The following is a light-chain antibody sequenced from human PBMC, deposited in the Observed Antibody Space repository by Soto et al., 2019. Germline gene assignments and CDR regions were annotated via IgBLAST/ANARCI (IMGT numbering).Light chain of an antibody. CDR1: QSVSSSS. J-gene: IGKJ4*01. V-gene: IGKV3-20*01. CDR2: GAS. Sequence: EIVLTQSPGTLSLSPGERATLSCRASQSVSSSSLAWYQQKPGQAPRLLIYGASSRATGIPDRFSGSGSGTDFALTISILEPEDFAVYYCQQYGSSGLTFGGGTKVEIK. CDR3: QQYGSSGLT.